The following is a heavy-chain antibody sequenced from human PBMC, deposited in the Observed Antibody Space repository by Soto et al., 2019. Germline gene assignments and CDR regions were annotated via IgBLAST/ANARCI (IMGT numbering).Heavy chain of an antibody. Sequence: SETLSLTCAVYGGSFSGYYWSWIRQPPGKGLEWIGEINQSGSTNYNPALKSRVTISVDTSKNQFSLKLSSVTAADTALYYCARVKPPTGTFVYYYYMDVWTKGTTVTVSS. V-gene: IGHV4-34*01. J-gene: IGHJ6*03. CDR2: INQSGST. CDR3: ARVKPPTGTFVYYYYMDV. D-gene: IGHD1-1*01. CDR1: GGSFSGYY.